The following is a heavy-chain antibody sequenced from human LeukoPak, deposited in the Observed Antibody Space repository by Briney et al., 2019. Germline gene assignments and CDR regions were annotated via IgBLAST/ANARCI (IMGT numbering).Heavy chain of an antibody. CDR1: GFTFSSYA. J-gene: IGHJ4*02. CDR3: ARDRGFSTFDY. Sequence: GGSXRLSCAASGFTFSSYAMHWVRQAPGKGLEWVAVISYDGSNKYYADSVKGRFTISRDNSKNTLYLQMNSLRAEDTAVYYCARDRGFSTFDYWGQGTLVTVFS. D-gene: IGHD3-22*01. CDR2: ISYDGSNK. V-gene: IGHV3-30-3*01.